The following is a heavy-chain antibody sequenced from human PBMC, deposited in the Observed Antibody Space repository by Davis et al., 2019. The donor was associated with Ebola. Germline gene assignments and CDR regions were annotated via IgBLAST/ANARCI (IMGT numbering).Heavy chain of an antibody. CDR2: ISGSGGST. CDR3: VKGGWQQYFDY. J-gene: IGHJ4*02. V-gene: IGHV3-23*01. CDR1: GFTFSSYA. D-gene: IGHD6-13*01. Sequence: GGSLRLSCAASGFTFSSYAMNWVRQAPGKGLEWVSAISGSGGSTYYADSVKGRFTISRDNSKNTLYLQMNSLRAEDTAVYYCVKGGWQQYFDYRGQGTLVTVSS.